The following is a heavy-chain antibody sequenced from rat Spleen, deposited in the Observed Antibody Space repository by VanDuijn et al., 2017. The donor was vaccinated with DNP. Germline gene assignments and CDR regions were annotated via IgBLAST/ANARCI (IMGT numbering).Heavy chain of an antibody. V-gene: IGHV2-4*01. CDR3: ARAPPWAALGHDWFGY. J-gene: IGHJ3*01. CDR2: IWSGGST. CDR1: GFSLTSYG. Sequence: QVQLKESGPGLVQPSQTLSLTCTVSGFSLTSYGVSWVRQPPGKGLEWIGAIWSGGSTDYNSSLKSRLAITRDTSKSQVFLKMNSLQTEDTATYYCARAPPWAALGHDWFGYWGQGTLVTVSS. D-gene: IGHD1-2*01.